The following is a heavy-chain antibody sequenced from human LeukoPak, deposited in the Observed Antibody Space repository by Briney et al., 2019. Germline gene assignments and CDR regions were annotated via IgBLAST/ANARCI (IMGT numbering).Heavy chain of an antibody. D-gene: IGHD3-22*01. CDR2: ISAYNGNT. Sequence: ASVTVSCKASGYTFTSYGISWVRQAPGQGLEGMGWISAYNGNTNYAQKLQGRVTITTDTSTSTAYMELRSLRSDDTAVYYCARSGAYYYDSSGYYAVGYWGQGTLVTVSS. CDR1: GYTFTSYG. CDR3: ARSGAYYYDSSGYYAVGY. V-gene: IGHV1-18*01. J-gene: IGHJ4*02.